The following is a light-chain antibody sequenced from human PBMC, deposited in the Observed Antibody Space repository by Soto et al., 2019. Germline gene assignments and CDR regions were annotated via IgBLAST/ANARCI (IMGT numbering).Light chain of an antibody. V-gene: IGKV3-11*01. CDR2: DAS. CDR3: QHCKMYSPWT. J-gene: IGKJ1*01. CDR1: QSVSSY. Sequence: EIVLTQSPATLSLSPVERATLSCGASQSVSSYLAWYQQKPGQAPRLLIYDASNRATGIPARFSGSGSGTEFTLTISSLQPDDFATYYCQHCKMYSPWTFGQGTKVDIK.